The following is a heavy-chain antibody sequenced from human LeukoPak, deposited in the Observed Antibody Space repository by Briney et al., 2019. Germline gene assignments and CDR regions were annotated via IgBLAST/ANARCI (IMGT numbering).Heavy chain of an antibody. CDR2: IWYDGSNQ. CDR1: GLTFRNHG. CDR3: VRDRSARYFDF. V-gene: IGHV3-33*01. D-gene: IGHD3-3*01. J-gene: IGHJ2*01. Sequence: GGSLRLSCAASGLTFRNHGMYWVRQAPGKGLEWVAIIWYDGSNQYYGDSVKGRFTISRDNSKNMLYLQMNSLRADDTALYYCVRDRSARYFDFWGRGTLVTVSS.